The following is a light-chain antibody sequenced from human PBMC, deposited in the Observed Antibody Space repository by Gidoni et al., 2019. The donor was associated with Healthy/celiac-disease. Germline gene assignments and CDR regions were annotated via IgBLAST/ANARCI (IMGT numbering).Light chain of an antibody. J-gene: IGKJ4*01. Sequence: DIVMTQSPDSLAVSLGERATINCKSSPSVLYSSNNKNYLAWYQQKPGQPPKLLIYWASTRESGVPDRFSGSGSGTDFTLTISSLQAEDVAVYYGQQYYSTPTFGGGTKVEIK. V-gene: IGKV4-1*01. CDR2: WAS. CDR1: PSVLYSSNNKNY. CDR3: QQYYSTPT.